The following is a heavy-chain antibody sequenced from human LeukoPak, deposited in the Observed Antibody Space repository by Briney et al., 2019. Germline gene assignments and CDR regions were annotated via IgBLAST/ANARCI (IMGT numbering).Heavy chain of an antibody. CDR1: RFTFGDYT. J-gene: IGHJ4*02. Sequence: HSGGSRRLSCTASRFTFGDYTMSWVRQAPGKGLEWVGFIRSKAYGGTTEYAASVKGRFTISRDDSKSIAYLQMNSLKSEDTAVYYCTRPHDYWGQGTLVTVSS. V-gene: IGHV3-49*04. CDR2: IRSKAYGGTT. CDR3: TRPHDY.